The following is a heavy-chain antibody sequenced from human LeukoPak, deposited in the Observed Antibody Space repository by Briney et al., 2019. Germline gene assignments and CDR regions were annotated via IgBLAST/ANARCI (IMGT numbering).Heavy chain of an antibody. CDR3: ARKSVASDY. Sequence: AGGSLRLSCAASGFTFSSYEMNWVRQAPGKGLEWVSYISSSSSTIYYADSVKGRFTISRDNAKNSLYLQMNSLRAEDTAVYYCARKSVASDYWGQGTLVTVSS. J-gene: IGHJ4*02. CDR2: ISSSSSTI. CDR1: GFTFSSYE. D-gene: IGHD6-6*01. V-gene: IGHV3-48*01.